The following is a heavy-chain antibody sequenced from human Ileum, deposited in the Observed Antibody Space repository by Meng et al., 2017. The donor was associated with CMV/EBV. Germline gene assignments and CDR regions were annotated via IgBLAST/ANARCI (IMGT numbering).Heavy chain of an antibody. CDR1: GFTFSSYS. CDR3: ARVRGEQWLVDWRDNYYYYGMDV. V-gene: IGHV3-21*01. CDR2: ISSSSSYI. J-gene: IGHJ6*02. Sequence: GESLKISCAASGFTFSSYSMNWVRQAPGKGLEWVSSISSSSSYIYYADSVKGRFTISRDNAKNSLYLQMNSLRAEDTAVYYCARVRGEQWLVDWRDNYYYYGMDVWGQGTTVTVSS. D-gene: IGHD6-19*01.